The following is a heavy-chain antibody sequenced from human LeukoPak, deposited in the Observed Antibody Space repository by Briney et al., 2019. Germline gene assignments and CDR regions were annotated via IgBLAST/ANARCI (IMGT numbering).Heavy chain of an antibody. J-gene: IGHJ6*03. Sequence: SETLSLTCTVSGGSISSSSYYWGWIRQPPGKGLEWIGSIYYSGSTYYNPSLKSRVTISVDTSKNQFSLKLSSVTAADTAVYFCARGWGPYSRHIYYYYYMDVWGKGTTVTVSS. D-gene: IGHD2-15*01. V-gene: IGHV4-39*01. CDR1: GGSISSSSYY. CDR2: IYYSGST. CDR3: ARGWGPYSRHIYYYYYMDV.